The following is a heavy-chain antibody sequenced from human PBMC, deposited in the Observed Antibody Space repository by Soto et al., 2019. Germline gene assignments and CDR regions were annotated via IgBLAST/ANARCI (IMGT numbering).Heavy chain of an antibody. CDR1: GFTFISYA. CDR2: ISYDGSNK. V-gene: IGHV3-30-3*01. J-gene: IGHJ6*02. CDR3: ARSYGDYGDVYYGMDV. D-gene: IGHD4-17*01. Sequence: GGSLRLSCVASGFTFISYAMHWVRQAPGEGLEWGAVISYDGSNKYYADSVKGRFTICRDNSKNTLYLQMNSLRAEDTAVYYCARSYGDYGDVYYGMDVWGQGTTVTVSS.